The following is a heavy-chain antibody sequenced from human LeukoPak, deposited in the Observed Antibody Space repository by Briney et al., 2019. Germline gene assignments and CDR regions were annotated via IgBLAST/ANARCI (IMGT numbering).Heavy chain of an antibody. CDR3: ARVLEDYYDIPAAFDI. J-gene: IGHJ3*02. CDR1: GGSISSCY. CDR2: IYYSGST. V-gene: IGHV4-59*01. D-gene: IGHD3-22*01. Sequence: SETLSLTCTVSGGSISSCYWSWIRQPPGKGLEWIGYIYYSGSTYYNPSLKSRVTISVDTSKNQFSLKLSSVTAADTAVYYCARVLEDYYDIPAAFDIWGQGTMVTVSS.